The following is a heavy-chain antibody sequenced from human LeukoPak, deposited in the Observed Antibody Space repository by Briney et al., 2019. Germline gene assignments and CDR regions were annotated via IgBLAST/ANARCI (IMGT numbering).Heavy chain of an antibody. CDR1: GYRFTSYW. V-gene: IGHV5-51*01. D-gene: IGHD4-17*01. CDR2: IYPGDSQT. Sequence: GESLKISCKGSGYRFTSYWIGWVRQMPGKGLEWMGIIYPGDSQTKYSPSFQGQVTISADKSISTAYLQWSSLKASDTAMYYCARDYGDYGDAFDIWGQGTMVTVSS. J-gene: IGHJ3*02. CDR3: ARDYGDYGDAFDI.